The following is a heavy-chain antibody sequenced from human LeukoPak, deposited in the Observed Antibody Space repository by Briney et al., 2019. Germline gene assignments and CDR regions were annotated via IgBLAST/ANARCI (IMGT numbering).Heavy chain of an antibody. D-gene: IGHD2-15*01. CDR1: GFTFSSYA. CDR3: ARSACSGGTCYPYYFDY. CDR2: INSDESST. V-gene: IGHV3-74*01. Sequence: PGGSLRLSCAASGFTFSSYAMSWVRQAPGKGLVWVSHINSDESSTSYADSVKGRFTISRDNARDTLYLQMNSLRAEDTAVYYCARSACSGGTCYPYYFDYWGQGTLVTVSS. J-gene: IGHJ4*02.